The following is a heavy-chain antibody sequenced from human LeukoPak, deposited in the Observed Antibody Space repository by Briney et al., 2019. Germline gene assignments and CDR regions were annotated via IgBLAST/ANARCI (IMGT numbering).Heavy chain of an antibody. CDR1: GGSISSYY. Sequence: SETLSLTCTVSGGSISSYYWSWIRQPPGKGLEWIGRIYTSGSTNYNPSLKSRVTMSVDTSKNQFSLKLSSVTAADTAVYYCARDLIVGELNYMDVWGKGTTVTVSS. CDR2: IYTSGST. CDR3: ARDLIVGELNYMDV. D-gene: IGHD3-16*01. J-gene: IGHJ6*03. V-gene: IGHV4-4*07.